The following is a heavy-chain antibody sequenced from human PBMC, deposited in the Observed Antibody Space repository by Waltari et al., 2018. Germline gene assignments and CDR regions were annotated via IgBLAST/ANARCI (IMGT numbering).Heavy chain of an antibody. V-gene: IGHV4-39*07. J-gene: IGHJ6*02. CDR2: IYYSGTT. CDR1: GASISSSTYS. CDR3: ARLPLNYAVDV. Sequence: QLQLQESGPGLVKPSDTLSLTCTVSGASISSSTYSWCWIRQTPGKGLEGIGSIYYSGTTYHNPSLKSRITISIDTSQNQFSLKLYSVTAADTAVYYCARLPLNYAVDVWGQGTTVTVSS. D-gene: IGHD3-9*01.